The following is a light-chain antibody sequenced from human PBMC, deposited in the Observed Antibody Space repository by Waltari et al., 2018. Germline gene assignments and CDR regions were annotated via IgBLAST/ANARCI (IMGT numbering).Light chain of an antibody. CDR2: ATS. V-gene: IGKV1-8*01. Sequence: ALRMTQSPSSFAASTGDRVTITCRASQGISSYLAWYQQKPGKAPELLIYATSSLQSGVPSRFSGSGSGTDFTLTISCLQPEDFATYYCQQYYSYPLTFGQGTKVEVK. CDR3: QQYYSYPLT. J-gene: IGKJ1*01. CDR1: QGISSY.